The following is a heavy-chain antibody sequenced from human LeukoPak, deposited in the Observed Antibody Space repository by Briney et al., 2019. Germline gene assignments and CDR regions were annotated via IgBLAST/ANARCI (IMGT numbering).Heavy chain of an antibody. CDR2: ISGSGDST. V-gene: IGHV3-23*01. D-gene: IGHD3-10*01. J-gene: IGHJ6*02. CDR1: GFTFSNYA. CDR3: TREVLVRGVRYYGMDV. Sequence: GGSLRLSCAASGFTFSNYAMNWVRQAPGKGLEWVSAISGSGDSTYYADSVKGRFTISRDNSKNTLYLQMDSLRSEDTAVFYCTREVLVRGVRYYGMDVWGQGTTVTVSS.